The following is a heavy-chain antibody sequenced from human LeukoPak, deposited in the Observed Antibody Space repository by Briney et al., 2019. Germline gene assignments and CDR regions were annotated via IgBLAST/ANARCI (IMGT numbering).Heavy chain of an antibody. CDR3: AKDPTHFRVWDDYDNTRLNY. J-gene: IGHJ4*02. V-gene: IGHV3-7*01. D-gene: IGHD3-22*01. CDR2: IKQDGSEK. CDR1: GFTFSSYW. Sequence: QSGGSLRLSCAASGFTFSSYWMSWVRQAPGKGLEWVANIKQDGSEKYYVDSVKGRFTTSRDNSKNTVYLQMNSLRAEDTAVYYCAKDPTHFRVWDDYDNTRLNYWGQGTLVTVSS.